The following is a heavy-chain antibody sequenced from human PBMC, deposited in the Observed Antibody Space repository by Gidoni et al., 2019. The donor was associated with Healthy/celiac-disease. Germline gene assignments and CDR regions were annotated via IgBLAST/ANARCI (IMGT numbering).Heavy chain of an antibody. J-gene: IGHJ4*02. CDR1: GGTFSSYA. V-gene: IGHV1-69*06. D-gene: IGHD3-10*01. CDR3: ATSSQITRVRGAFDY. Sequence: QVQLVQSGAEVKKPGSSVNVSCKASGGTFSSYAISWVRQAPGQGLEWMGGIIPIVGTANYAQKFQGRVTITADKSTSTAYMELSSLRSEDTAVYYCATSSQITRVRGAFDYWGQGTLVTVSS. CDR2: IIPIVGTA.